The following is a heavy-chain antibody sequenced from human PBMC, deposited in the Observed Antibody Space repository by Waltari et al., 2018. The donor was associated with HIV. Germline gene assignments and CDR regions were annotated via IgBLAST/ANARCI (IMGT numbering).Heavy chain of an antibody. D-gene: IGHD1-26*01. Sequence: EVQLVESGGGLVQPGGCLRLSCAASGSPFSSDWMSWVRQAPGKGEEGGSNIKQDGSEKYDVDSVKGRCTIPRDNATNSLYLQMNSLRAEDTAVYYCARDSWELHYWGQGTLVTVSS. J-gene: IGHJ4*02. V-gene: IGHV3-7*01. CDR1: GSPFSSDW. CDR3: ARDSWELHY. CDR2: IKQDGSEK.